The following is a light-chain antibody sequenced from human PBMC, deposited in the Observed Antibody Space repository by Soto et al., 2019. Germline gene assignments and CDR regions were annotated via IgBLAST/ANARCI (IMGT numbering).Light chain of an antibody. CDR3: QSYDSSLSGFYV. CDR1: SSNIGAGYD. V-gene: IGLV1-40*01. Sequence: QSVLTQPPSVSGAPGQRVTISCTGSSSNIGAGYDVHWYQQLPGTAPKLLIYGNSNRPSGVPDRFSGSKSGTLASLAITGLQAEDEADDYCQSYDSSLSGFYVFGTGTKVTVL. J-gene: IGLJ1*01. CDR2: GNS.